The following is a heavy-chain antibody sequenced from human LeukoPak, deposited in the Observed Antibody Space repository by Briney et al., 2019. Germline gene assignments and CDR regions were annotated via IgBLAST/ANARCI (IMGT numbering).Heavy chain of an antibody. J-gene: IGHJ5*02. CDR3: ARTIRITMVRGTKRDWFDP. D-gene: IGHD3-10*01. Sequence: RGESLKISCKGSGYSFTSYWIGWVRQMPGKGLEWMGIIYPGDSDTRYSPSFQGQVTISADKSISTAYLQWSSLKASDTAMYYCARTIRITMVRGTKRDWFDPWGQGTPVTVSS. V-gene: IGHV5-51*01. CDR2: IYPGDSDT. CDR1: GYSFTSYW.